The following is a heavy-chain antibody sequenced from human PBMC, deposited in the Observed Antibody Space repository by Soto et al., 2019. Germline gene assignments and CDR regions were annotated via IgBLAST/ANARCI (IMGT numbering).Heavy chain of an antibody. V-gene: IGHV3-11*01. J-gene: IGHJ4*02. Sequence: GESLKISCAASGFTFSDYYMSWIRQAPGKGLEWVSYISSSGSTIYYADSVKGRFTISRDNAKNSLYLQLNSLRAEDTAVYYCAREGIAARPSIAFDYWGQGTLVTVSS. CDR2: ISSSGSTI. CDR3: AREGIAARPSIAFDY. CDR1: GFTFSDYY. D-gene: IGHD6-6*01.